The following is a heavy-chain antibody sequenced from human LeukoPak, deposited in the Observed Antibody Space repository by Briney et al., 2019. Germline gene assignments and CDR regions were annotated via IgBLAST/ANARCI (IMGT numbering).Heavy chain of an antibody. CDR3: AKRSDYGGNWNYFDY. CDR1: GFIFSSYE. D-gene: IGHD4-23*01. CDR2: TSARGGST. J-gene: IGHJ4*02. V-gene: IGHV3-23*01. Sequence: PGGSLRLSCAASGFIFSSYEMSWVRQAPGKGLEWVSATSARGGSTYYADSVKGRFTISRDNSKNTLYLQMNSLRAEDTAVYYCAKRSDYGGNWNYFDYWGQGTLVTVSS.